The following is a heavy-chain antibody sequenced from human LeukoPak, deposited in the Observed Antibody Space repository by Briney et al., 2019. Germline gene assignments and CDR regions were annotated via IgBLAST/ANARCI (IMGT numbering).Heavy chain of an antibody. Sequence: GGSLKLSCAASGFTFSDSAMHWVRQASGKGLEWVGRIRSKANSYATAYAASVKGRFTISRDDSKNTAYLQMNSLKTEDTAVYYCTRRIDYYGDYIYYYYGMDVWGQGTTVTVSS. CDR2: IRSKANSYAT. CDR1: GFTFSDSA. CDR3: TRRIDYYGDYIYYYYGMDV. D-gene: IGHD4-17*01. V-gene: IGHV3-73*01. J-gene: IGHJ6*02.